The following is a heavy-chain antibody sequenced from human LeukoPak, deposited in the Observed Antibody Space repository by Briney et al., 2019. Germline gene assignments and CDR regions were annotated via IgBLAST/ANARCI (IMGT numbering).Heavy chain of an antibody. Sequence: PGGSLRLSCAASGFTFSSYAMHWVRQAPGKGLEWVAVISYDGSNKYYADSVKGRFTISRDNSKNTLYLQMNSLRAEDTAVYYCAREGRWVYYFDYWGQGTLVTVSS. D-gene: IGHD1-26*01. CDR3: AREGRWVYYFDY. V-gene: IGHV3-30-3*01. CDR2: ISYDGSNK. CDR1: GFTFSSYA. J-gene: IGHJ4*02.